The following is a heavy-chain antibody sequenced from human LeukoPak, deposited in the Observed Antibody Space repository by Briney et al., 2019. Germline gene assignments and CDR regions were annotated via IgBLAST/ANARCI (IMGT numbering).Heavy chain of an antibody. V-gene: IGHV3-66*01. J-gene: IGHJ4*02. CDR1: GFTVSSSY. CDR3: ARGYNAYFDY. D-gene: IGHD5-18*01. Sequence: PGGSLRLSCAASGFTVSSSYMSWVRQAPGKGLEWVSIISSAGTTYYADSVKGRFTISRDNSKNTVYLQVNSLRDEDTAVYYCARGYNAYFDYWGQGTLVTVSS. CDR2: ISSAGTT.